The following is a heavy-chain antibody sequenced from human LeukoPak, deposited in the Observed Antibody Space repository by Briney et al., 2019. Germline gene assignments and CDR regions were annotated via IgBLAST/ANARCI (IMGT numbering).Heavy chain of an antibody. CDR2: IYYSGST. J-gene: IGHJ4*02. Sequence: SETLSLTCTVSGGSISSGGYYWSWVRQHPGKGLEWIGYIYYSGSTYYSPSLKSRLSISVDTSKNQFSLRLSSVTAADTAVYYCARVAYSYGYSDYWGQGTLVTVSS. CDR1: GGSISSGGYY. V-gene: IGHV4-31*03. D-gene: IGHD5-18*01. CDR3: ARVAYSYGYSDY.